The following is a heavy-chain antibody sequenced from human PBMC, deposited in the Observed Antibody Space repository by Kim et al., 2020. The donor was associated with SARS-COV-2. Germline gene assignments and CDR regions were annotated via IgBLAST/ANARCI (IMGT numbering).Heavy chain of an antibody. CDR3: AKVHYYGHLSVDY. D-gene: IGHD3-10*01. Sequence: YADSGKGRFTISRDNSKNTLYLQMNSLRAEDTAVYYCAKVHYYGHLSVDYWGQGTLVTVSS. J-gene: IGHJ4*02. V-gene: IGHV3-23*01.